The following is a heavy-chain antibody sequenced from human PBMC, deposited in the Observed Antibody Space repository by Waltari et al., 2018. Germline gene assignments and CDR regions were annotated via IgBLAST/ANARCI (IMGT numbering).Heavy chain of an antibody. D-gene: IGHD2-2*01. Sequence: QVQLVQSGAEVKKPGSSVKVSCKASGGTFSSYAISWVRQAPGQGLEWMGGITPILGIANYAQKCQCRVTITADESTSTVYMELSSLRSEDTAVYYCAREGDIVVVPAAMYFDYWGQGTLVTVSS. V-gene: IGHV1-69*04. CDR2: ITPILGIA. J-gene: IGHJ4*02. CDR3: AREGDIVVVPAAMYFDY. CDR1: GGTFSSYA.